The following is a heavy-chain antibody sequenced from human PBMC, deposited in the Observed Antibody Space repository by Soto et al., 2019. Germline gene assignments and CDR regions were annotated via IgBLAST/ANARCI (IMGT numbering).Heavy chain of an antibody. V-gene: IGHV1-2*04. CDR3: AVKLEPSGGVFDY. D-gene: IGHD1-1*01. J-gene: IGHJ4*02. CDR2: INPNSGGT. Sequence: GASVKVSCKASGYTFTGYYMHWVRQAPGQGLEWMGWINPNSGGTNYAQKFQGWVTMTRDTSISTAYMELSRLRSDDTAVYYCAVKLEPSGGVFDYWGQGTLVTVSS. CDR1: GYTFTGYY.